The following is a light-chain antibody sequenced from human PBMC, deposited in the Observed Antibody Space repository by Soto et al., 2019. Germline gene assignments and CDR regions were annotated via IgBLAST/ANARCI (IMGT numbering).Light chain of an antibody. V-gene: IGLV2-14*01. J-gene: IGLJ3*02. Sequence: QSALTQPASVSGSPGQSVSISCTGSTSDVGAYTYVAWYQHKPGKAPRLLIYEVDHRPSGISPRFSGSKSGNTASLTISGLQTYDEADYYCSSYTVINTAVFGGGTKVTVL. CDR2: EVD. CDR1: TSDVGAYTY. CDR3: SSYTVINTAV.